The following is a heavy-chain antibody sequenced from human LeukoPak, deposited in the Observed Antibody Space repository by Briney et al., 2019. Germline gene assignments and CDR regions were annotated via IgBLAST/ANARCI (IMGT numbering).Heavy chain of an antibody. Sequence: ASVKVSCKASGYTFTSYDINWVRQAPGQGLEWMGWINPNSGGTNYAQKFQGRVTMTRDTSISTAYMELSRLRSDDTAVYYCARGDFYGSGSSNYYYYYMDVWGKGTTVTVSS. CDR2: INPNSGGT. V-gene: IGHV1-2*02. D-gene: IGHD3-10*01. J-gene: IGHJ6*03. CDR3: ARGDFYGSGSSNYYYYYMDV. CDR1: GYTFTSYD.